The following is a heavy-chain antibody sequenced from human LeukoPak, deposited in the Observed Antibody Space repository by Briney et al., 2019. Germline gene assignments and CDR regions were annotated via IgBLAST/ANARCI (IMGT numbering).Heavy chain of an antibody. CDR2: IHRSGSP. Sequence: PSETLSLTCTVSLDSTTSNFWSWVRQPPGKDLEWIGEIHRSGSPNYNPPLQGRVTISIDRSRNQIVLELSSVTAADTAFYYCAREILGGFNPGAYWGQGTLVTVSS. CDR1: LDSTTSNF. CDR3: AREILGGFNPGAY. D-gene: IGHD1-14*01. J-gene: IGHJ4*02. V-gene: IGHV4-4*02.